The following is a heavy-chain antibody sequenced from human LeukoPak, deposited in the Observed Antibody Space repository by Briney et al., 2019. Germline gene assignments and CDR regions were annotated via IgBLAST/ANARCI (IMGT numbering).Heavy chain of an antibody. D-gene: IGHD4-17*01. CDR2: ISAYNGNT. V-gene: IGHV1-18*01. J-gene: IGHJ4*02. Sequence: ASVKVSCKASGYTFTSYGISWVRQAPGQGLEWRGWISAYNGNTNYAQKLQGRVTMTTDTSTSTAYMELRSLRSDDTAVYYCARSHLTTVLRMEFDYWGQRTLVTVSS. CDR3: ARSHLTTVLRMEFDY. CDR1: GYTFTSYG.